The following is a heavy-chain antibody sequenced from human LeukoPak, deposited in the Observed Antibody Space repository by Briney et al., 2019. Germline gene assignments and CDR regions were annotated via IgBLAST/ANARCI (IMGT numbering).Heavy chain of an antibody. CDR3: ARDLGSSAFDI. J-gene: IGHJ3*02. CDR2: INQDGSTK. Sequence: AGSLRLSCVASGFSFTSSWMSWVRQAPEKGLEFVANINQDGSTKNHLDSVKGRFTVSRDNAKNSLYLQMNSVRVEDTAVYYCARDLGSSAFDIWGQGTMVTVSS. CDR1: GFSFTSSW. V-gene: IGHV3-7*01. D-gene: IGHD3-10*01.